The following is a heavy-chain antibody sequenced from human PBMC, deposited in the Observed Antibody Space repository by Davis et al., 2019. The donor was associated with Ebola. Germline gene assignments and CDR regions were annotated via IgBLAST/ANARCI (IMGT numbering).Heavy chain of an antibody. J-gene: IGHJ6*03. D-gene: IGHD1-26*01. CDR3: ARDIRVGAPPYYYYYYYMDV. CDR2: IYYSGST. CDR1: GGSISSGDYY. Sequence: SETLSLTCTVSGGSISSGDYYWSWIRQPPGKGLEWIGYIYYSGSTYYNPSLKSRVTISVDTSKNQFSLKLSSVTAADTAVYYCARDIRVGAPPYYYYYYYMDVWGKGTTVTVSS. V-gene: IGHV4-30-4*02.